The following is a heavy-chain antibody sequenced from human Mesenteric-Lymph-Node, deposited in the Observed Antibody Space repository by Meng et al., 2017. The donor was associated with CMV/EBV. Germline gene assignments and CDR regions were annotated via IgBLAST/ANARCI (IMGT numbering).Heavy chain of an antibody. CDR2: ITWNSGSI. CDR1: GFTFDDYA. V-gene: IGHV3-9*01. J-gene: IGHJ4*02. Sequence: SLKISCAASGFTFDDYAMHWVRQAPGKGLEWISGITWNSGSIDYADSVKGRFTISRDNAKNSLYLQMNSLRAEDTALYYCAKAFYSGSYYEPLDYWGQGALVTVSS. D-gene: IGHD1-26*01. CDR3: AKAFYSGSYYEPLDY.